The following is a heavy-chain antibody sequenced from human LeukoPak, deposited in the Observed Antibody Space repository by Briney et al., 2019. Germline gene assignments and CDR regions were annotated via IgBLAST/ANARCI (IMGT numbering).Heavy chain of an antibody. Sequence: ASVKVSCKTSGDTFTGYYMHWVRQAPGQGLEWMGWINPNTGGTYYAQKFQGRVTMTWDTSIITAYMELSRLTSDDTAVYYCARGEVPFDPWGQGTLVTVSS. V-gene: IGHV1-2*02. J-gene: IGHJ5*02. CDR3: ARGEVPFDP. CDR1: GDTFTGYY. CDR2: INPNTGGT.